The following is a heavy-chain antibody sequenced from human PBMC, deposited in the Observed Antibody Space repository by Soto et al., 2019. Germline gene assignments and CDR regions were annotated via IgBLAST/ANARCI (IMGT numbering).Heavy chain of an antibody. D-gene: IGHD3-3*01. V-gene: IGHV4-39*01. CDR2: IYYSGST. CDR3: ARPDKYYDFWSGYCAFDI. CDR1: GGSISSSSYY. J-gene: IGHJ3*02. Sequence: KPSETLSLTCTVSGGSISSSSYYWGWIRQPPGKGLEWIGSIYYSGSTYYNPSLKSRVTISVDTSKNQFSLKLSSVTAADTAVYYCARPDKYYDFWSGYCAFDIWGQGTMVTVSS.